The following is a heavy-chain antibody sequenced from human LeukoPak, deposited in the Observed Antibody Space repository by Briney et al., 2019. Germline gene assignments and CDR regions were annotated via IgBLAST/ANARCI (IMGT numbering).Heavy chain of an antibody. D-gene: IGHD2-2*02. CDR3: ARDYQVVPAAIGV. CDR1: GGSISSSSYY. Sequence: MSSETLSLTCTVSGGSISSSSYYWGWIRQPPGKGLEWIGSIYYSGSTYYNPSLKSRVTISVDTSKNQFSLKLSSVTAADAAVYYCARDYQVVPAAIGVWGQGTLVTVSS. CDR2: IYYSGST. V-gene: IGHV4-39*07. J-gene: IGHJ4*02.